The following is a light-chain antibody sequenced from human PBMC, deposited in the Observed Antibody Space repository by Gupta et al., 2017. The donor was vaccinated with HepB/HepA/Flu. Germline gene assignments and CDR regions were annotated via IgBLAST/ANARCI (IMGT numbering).Light chain of an antibody. CDR2: AAS. CDR1: QSISSY. Sequence: DIQMTQSPSSLSASVGDRVTITCRASQSISSYLNWYQQKPGKAPKLLIYAASSLQSGVPSRFSGSGSGTDFTLTISSLQPDDFATYFCQQYYSYWTFGQGTKVEIK. V-gene: IGKV1-39*01. J-gene: IGKJ1*01. CDR3: QQYYSYWT.